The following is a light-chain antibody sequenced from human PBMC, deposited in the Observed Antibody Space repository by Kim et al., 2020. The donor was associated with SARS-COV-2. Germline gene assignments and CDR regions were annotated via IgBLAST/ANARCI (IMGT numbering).Light chain of an antibody. V-gene: IGKV1-5*03. CDR2: KAS. CDR3: QQYNTNLYA. CDR1: QSISNW. J-gene: IGKJ2*01. Sequence: SATVGDRVTITCRASQSISNWLAWYQQKPGKAPKLLIYKASSLESGVPSRFSGSGSGTEFTLTISSLQPDDFATYYCQQYNTNLYAFGQGTKLEIK.